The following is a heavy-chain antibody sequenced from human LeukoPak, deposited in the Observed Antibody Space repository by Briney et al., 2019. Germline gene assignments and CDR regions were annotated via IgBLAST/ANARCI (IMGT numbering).Heavy chain of an antibody. CDR3: SLTPGIAAAGTGSFDY. D-gene: IGHD6-13*01. CDR2: MNPNSGNT. J-gene: IGHJ4*02. CDR1: GYTFTSYG. V-gene: IGHV1-8*01. Sequence: ASVKVSCSASGYTFTSYGINWERQATGHGLEWIGWMNPNSGNTGYAQKFQGRVTMTRNTSISTAYMELSSLRSEDTAVYYCSLTPGIAAAGTGSFDYWGQGTLVTVSS.